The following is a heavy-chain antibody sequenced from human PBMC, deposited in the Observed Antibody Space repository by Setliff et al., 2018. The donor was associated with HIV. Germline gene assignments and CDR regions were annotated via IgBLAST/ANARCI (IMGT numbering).Heavy chain of an antibody. CDR3: ATSPPSDWPFNTFDI. CDR2: IYSTGST. D-gene: IGHD6-19*01. Sequence: KASETLSLTCTVSSASINSGSNYWNWIRQPAGKGLEWIGRIYSTGSTNYNPSLKSRVTISVDTSKNQFSLKLSSVTAADTAVYYCATSPPSDWPFNTFDIWGQGTMVTVSS. V-gene: IGHV4-61*02. CDR1: SASINSGSNY. J-gene: IGHJ3*02.